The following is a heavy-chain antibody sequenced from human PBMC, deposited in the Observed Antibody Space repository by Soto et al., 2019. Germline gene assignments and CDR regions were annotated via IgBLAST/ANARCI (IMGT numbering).Heavy chain of an antibody. J-gene: IGHJ6*02. CDR1: GYTFTDYY. CDR2: INPDRGDT. D-gene: IGHD6-19*01. Sequence: ASVKVSCKAPGYTFTDYYMHWVRQAPGQGLEWMGWINPDRGDTNYAPKFQGWVTMTRDTSITTAYMELSRLKSDDTAVYYCARDGAGNLPSLGYYYYGMDVWGQGTTVTVSS. CDR3: ARDGAGNLPSLGYYYYGMDV. V-gene: IGHV1-2*04.